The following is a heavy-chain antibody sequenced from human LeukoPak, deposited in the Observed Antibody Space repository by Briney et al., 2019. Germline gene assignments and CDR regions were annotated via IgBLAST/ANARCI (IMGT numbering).Heavy chain of an antibody. CDR2: INPNSGGT. J-gene: IGHJ6*01. D-gene: IGHD2-2*01. CDR3: ARTRSTLYYYYGMDV. Sequence: ASVKVSCKASGYTFTGYSMHWVRQAPGQGLECMGWINPNSGGTNYAQKFQGRVTMTRDTTLSTAYMELSRLRSDDTAVYYCARTRSTLYYYYGMDVWGQEATVSVSS. CDR1: GYTFTGYS. V-gene: IGHV1-2*02.